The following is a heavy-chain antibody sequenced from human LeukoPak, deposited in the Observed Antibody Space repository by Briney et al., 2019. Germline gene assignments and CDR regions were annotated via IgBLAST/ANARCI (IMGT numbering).Heavy chain of an antibody. Sequence: SETLSLTCAVYGGSFSGYYWSWIRQPPGKGLEWIGEINHSGSTNYNPSLKSRVTISVDTSKNQFSLKLSSVTAADTAVYYCARGWGARGYYFDYWGQGTLVTVSS. J-gene: IGHJ4*02. CDR3: ARGWGARGYYFDY. CDR1: GGSFSGYY. CDR2: INHSGST. V-gene: IGHV4-34*01. D-gene: IGHD1-26*01.